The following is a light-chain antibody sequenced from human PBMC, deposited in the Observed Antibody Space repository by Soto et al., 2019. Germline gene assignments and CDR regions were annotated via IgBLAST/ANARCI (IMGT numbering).Light chain of an antibody. CDR1: QSISSY. CDR3: QQSYSTPHT. Sequence: DIQMTQSPSSLSASVGARVTITCRASQSISSYLNWYQQKPVKAPKLLIYAASSLQSGVPSRFSGSGSGTDFTLTISSLQPEDFATYYCQQSYSTPHTFGGGTKVEIK. CDR2: AAS. J-gene: IGKJ4*01. V-gene: IGKV1-39*01.